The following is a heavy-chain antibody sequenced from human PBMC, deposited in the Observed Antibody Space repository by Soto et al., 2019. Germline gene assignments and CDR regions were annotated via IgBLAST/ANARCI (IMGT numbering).Heavy chain of an antibody. D-gene: IGHD2-2*01. CDR3: ARQYSQLLLHSYYMDV. CDR2: IYYSGST. Sequence: SETLSLTCTVSGGSISSSSYYWGWIRQPPGKGLEWIGSIYYSGSTYYNTSLKSRVTISVDTSKNQFSLKLSSVTAADTALYYCARQYSQLLLHSYYMDVWGKGTTVTVSS. J-gene: IGHJ6*03. V-gene: IGHV4-39*01. CDR1: GGSISSSSYY.